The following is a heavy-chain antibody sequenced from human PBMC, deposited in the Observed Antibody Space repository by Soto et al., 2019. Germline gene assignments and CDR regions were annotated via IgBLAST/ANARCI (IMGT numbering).Heavy chain of an antibody. J-gene: IGHJ6*02. V-gene: IGHV3-23*01. CDR2: ISGSGGST. CDR1: GFTFSSYA. Sequence: EVQLLESGGGLVQPGGSLRLSCAASGFTFSSYAMSWVRQAPGKGLEWVSAISGSGGSTYYADSVKGRFTISRDNSKNTLYLQMNSLRAEDTAVYYCAKEGAEMATILNYYYYYGMDVWGQGTTVTVSS. D-gene: IGHD5-12*01. CDR3: AKEGAEMATILNYYYYYGMDV.